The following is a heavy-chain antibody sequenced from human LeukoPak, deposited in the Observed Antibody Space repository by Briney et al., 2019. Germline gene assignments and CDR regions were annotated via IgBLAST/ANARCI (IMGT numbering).Heavy chain of an antibody. J-gene: IGHJ4*02. D-gene: IGHD3-22*01. CDR3: ARDTKSYDTSGYYYFDY. CDR2: IHHSGSI. Sequence: SETLSLTCTVSTASTSSYYWNWIRHPPGKGLEGIGFIHHSGSINYNPSLKCRVTMSVDTSKNQFSLKLSSVTAADTAVYYCARDTKSYDTSGYYYFDYWGQGALVTVSS. CDR1: TASTSSYY. V-gene: IGHV4-59*01.